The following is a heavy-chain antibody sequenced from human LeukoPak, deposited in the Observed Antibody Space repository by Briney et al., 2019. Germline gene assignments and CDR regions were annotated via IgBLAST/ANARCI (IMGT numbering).Heavy chain of an antibody. CDR2: ISNSGGST. CDR3: AKDNGGNSYDAFDI. D-gene: IGHD4-23*01. J-gene: IGHJ3*02. V-gene: IGHV3-23*01. CDR1: RFTFSSYA. Sequence: GGSLRLSCAASRFTFSSYAMSWVRQAPRKGLEWVSVISNSGGSTYYVDSVKGRFTISGDNSKNTVYLQMNSLRAEDTAVYYCAKDNGGNSYDAFDIWGQGTMVTVSS.